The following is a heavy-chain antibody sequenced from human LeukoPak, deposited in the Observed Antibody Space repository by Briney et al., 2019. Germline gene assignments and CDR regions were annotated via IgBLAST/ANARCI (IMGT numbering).Heavy chain of an antibody. CDR2: ICGSGGST. J-gene: IGHJ4*02. CDR1: GFTFSGYA. Sequence: PGGSLRLSCAASGFTFSGYAMSWVRQAPGKGLEWVSAICGSGGSTYYADSVKGRFTISRDNSKNTLYLQMNSLRAEDTAVYYCAKSPHENIVVVTAMAFDYWGQGTLVTVSS. V-gene: IGHV3-23*01. D-gene: IGHD2-21*02. CDR3: AKSPHENIVVVTAMAFDY.